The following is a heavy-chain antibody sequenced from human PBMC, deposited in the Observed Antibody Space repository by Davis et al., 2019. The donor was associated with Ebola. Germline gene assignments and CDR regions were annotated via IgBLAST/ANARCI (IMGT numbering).Heavy chain of an antibody. CDR2: ISYDGSNK. CDR3: ARVNVVVPAAIYFDY. D-gene: IGHD2-2*01. V-gene: IGHV3-30-3*01. J-gene: IGHJ4*02. CDR1: GFTFSSYA. Sequence: GESLKISCAASGFTFSSYAMHWVRQAPGKGLEWVAVISYDGSNKYYADSVKGRFTISRDNSKNTLYLQMHSLRAEDTAVYYCARVNVVVPAAIYFDYWGQGTLVTVSS.